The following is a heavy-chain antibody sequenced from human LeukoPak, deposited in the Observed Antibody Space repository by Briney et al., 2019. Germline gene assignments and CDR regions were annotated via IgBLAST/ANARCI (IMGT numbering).Heavy chain of an antibody. J-gene: IGHJ6*02. D-gene: IGHD1-7*01. CDR3: ARDNWNYGSSMDV. CDR1: GGSVSSGSYY. V-gene: IGHV4-61*01. CDR2: IYYSGST. Sequence: SETLSLTCTVSGGSVSSGSYYWSWIRQPPGKGLEWIGYIYYSGSTNYNPSLKSRVTISVDASKNQFSLKLSSVTAADTAVYYCARDNWNYGSSMDVWGQGTTVTVSS.